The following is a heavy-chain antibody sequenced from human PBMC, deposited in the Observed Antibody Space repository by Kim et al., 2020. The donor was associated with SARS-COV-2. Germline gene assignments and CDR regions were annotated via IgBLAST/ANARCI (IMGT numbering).Heavy chain of an antibody. CDR2: INHSGST. Sequence: SETLSLTCAVYGGSFSGYYWSWIRQPPGKGLEWIWEINHSGSTNYNPSLKSRVTISVDTSKNQFSLKLSSVTAADTAVYYCARHVVEPAGRITMVRGVIGGMDVWGQGTTVTVSS. CDR3: ARHVVEPAGRITMVRGVIGGMDV. D-gene: IGHD3-10*01. CDR1: GGSFSGYY. V-gene: IGHV4-34*01. J-gene: IGHJ6*02.